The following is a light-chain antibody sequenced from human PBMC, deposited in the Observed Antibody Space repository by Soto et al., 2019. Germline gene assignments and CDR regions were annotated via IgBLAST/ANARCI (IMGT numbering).Light chain of an antibody. CDR1: SSDVGGYNY. CDR2: EVR. Sequence: QSVLTQPASVSGSPGQSITISCTGTSSDVGGYNYVSWYQQHPGKAPKLIIYEVRNRPSGVSNRLSGSKSGNTASLTISGLQADDEADYYCCSYAGSYTLDVFGTGTKVTVL. V-gene: IGLV2-14*01. J-gene: IGLJ1*01. CDR3: CSYAGSYTLDV.